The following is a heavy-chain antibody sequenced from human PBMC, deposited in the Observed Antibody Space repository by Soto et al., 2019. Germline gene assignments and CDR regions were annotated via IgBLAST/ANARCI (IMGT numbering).Heavy chain of an antibody. Sequence: KPSETLSLTCTFTVVSMTSGDQYWTWIRHRPGEGLEWFGYINHRGSLYYNPSLKSRVSMSVDTSKNQFSLNLSSVTAADTAVYYCAREIPQRKGRNMEVCGQGTTVTVSS. CDR1: VVSMTSGDQY. D-gene: IGHD3-10*01. CDR3: AREIPQRKGRNMEV. V-gene: IGHV4-31*03. CDR2: INHRGSL. J-gene: IGHJ6*01.